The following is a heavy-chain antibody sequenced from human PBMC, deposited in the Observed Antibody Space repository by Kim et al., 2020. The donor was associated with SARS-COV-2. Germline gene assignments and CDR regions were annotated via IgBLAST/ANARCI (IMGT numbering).Heavy chain of an antibody. CDR3: ARLSGYRNYYGMDV. Sequence: GGCLRLSCAASGFTFSSYSMNWVRQAPGKGLEWVSSISSSSSYIYYADSVKGRFTISRDNAKNSLYLQMNSLRAEDTAVYYCARLSGYRNYYGMDVWGQGTTVTVSS. V-gene: IGHV3-21*01. J-gene: IGHJ6*02. D-gene: IGHD6-13*01. CDR2: ISSSSSYI. CDR1: GFTFSSYS.